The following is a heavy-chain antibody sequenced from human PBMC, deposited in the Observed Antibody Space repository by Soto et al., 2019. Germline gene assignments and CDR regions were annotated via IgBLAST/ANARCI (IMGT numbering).Heavy chain of an antibody. J-gene: IGHJ5*02. Sequence: QVQLVQSGAEVKKPGSSVKVSCKASGGTFSSYAISWVRQAPGQGLEWMGGIIPIFGTANYAQKFQGRVTITADESTSTAYMELSSLRSEDTAVYYCATDRSTDSSGYLYWFDPWGQGTLVTVSS. CDR3: ATDRSTDSSGYLYWFDP. D-gene: IGHD3-22*01. CDR2: IIPIFGTA. V-gene: IGHV1-69*01. CDR1: GGTFSSYA.